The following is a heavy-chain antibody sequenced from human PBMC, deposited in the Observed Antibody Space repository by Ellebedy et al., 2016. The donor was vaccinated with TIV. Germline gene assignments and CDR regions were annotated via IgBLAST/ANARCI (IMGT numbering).Heavy chain of an antibody. V-gene: IGHV4-4*02. CDR3: ARVGYCSSTSCPPLDY. D-gene: IGHD2-2*01. Sequence: SETLSLXCAVSGGSISSSNWWSWVRQPPGKGLEWFGEIYHSGSTNYNPSLKSRVTISVDKSKNQFSLKLSSVTAADTAVYYCARVGYCSSTSCPPLDYWGQGTLVTVSS. J-gene: IGHJ4*02. CDR1: GGSISSSNW. CDR2: IYHSGST.